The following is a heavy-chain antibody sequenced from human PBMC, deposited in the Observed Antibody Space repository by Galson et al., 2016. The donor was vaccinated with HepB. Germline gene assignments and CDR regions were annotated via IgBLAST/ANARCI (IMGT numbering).Heavy chain of an antibody. D-gene: IGHD1-26*01. V-gene: IGHV3-9*01. CDR3: AKDVGGSYSGFAY. Sequence: SLRLSCAASGFTFDDYAMHWVRQSPGRGLEWVSGISWNSYSIGYADSVKGRFTISRDNAKNSLYLQMNTLRAEDTALYYCAKDVGGSYSGFAYWGLGTLVTVSS. J-gene: IGHJ4*02. CDR2: ISWNSYSI. CDR1: GFTFDDYA.